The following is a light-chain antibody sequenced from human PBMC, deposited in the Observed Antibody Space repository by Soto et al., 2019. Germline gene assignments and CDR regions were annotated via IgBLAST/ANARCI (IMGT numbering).Light chain of an antibody. J-gene: IGLJ2*01. Sequence: QSVLTQPPSASGSPGQSVTISCTGTSSDVGAYNYVSWYPHHPGKAPKLMIHDVTERPSGVPDRFSGSKSGNTASLTVSGLQAEDEADYYCSSYAGSNSVVFGGGTKVTVL. V-gene: IGLV2-8*01. CDR3: SSYAGSNSVV. CDR1: SSDVGAYNY. CDR2: DVT.